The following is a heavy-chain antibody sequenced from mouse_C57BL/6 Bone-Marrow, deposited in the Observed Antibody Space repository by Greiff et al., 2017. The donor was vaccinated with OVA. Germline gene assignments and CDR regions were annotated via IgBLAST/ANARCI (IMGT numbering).Heavy chain of an antibody. J-gene: IGHJ3*01. V-gene: IGHV1-81*01. CDR2: IYPRSGNT. Sequence: VQLQQSGAELARPGASVKLSCKASGYTFTSYGISWVKQRTGQGLEWIGEIYPRSGNTYYNEKFKGKATLTSDKSSSTAYMELRSLASGDSAVYFCARGDGNYGTYWGKGTLVTVSA. CDR3: ARGDGNYGTY. CDR1: GYTFTSYG. D-gene: IGHD2-1*01.